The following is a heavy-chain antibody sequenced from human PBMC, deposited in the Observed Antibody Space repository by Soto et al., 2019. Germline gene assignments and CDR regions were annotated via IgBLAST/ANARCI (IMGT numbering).Heavy chain of an antibody. CDR3: ARIYDSYTLDDY. CDR1: GYTFTGYY. V-gene: IGHV1-2*02. Sequence: ASVKVSCKASGYTFTGYYMHWVRQAPGQGLEWMGWINPNSGGTNYAQKFQGRVTMTRDTSISTAYMELSRLRSDDTAVYYCARIYDSYTLDDYWGQGTLVTVSS. J-gene: IGHJ4*02. CDR2: INPNSGGT. D-gene: IGHD3-22*01.